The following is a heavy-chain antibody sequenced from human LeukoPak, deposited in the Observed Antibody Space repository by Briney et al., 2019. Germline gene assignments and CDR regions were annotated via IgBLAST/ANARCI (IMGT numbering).Heavy chain of an antibody. D-gene: IGHD6-19*01. CDR3: ARDRGGSSGWYTFNY. V-gene: IGHV3-33*01. J-gene: IGHJ4*02. Sequence: GRSLRLSCAASGFTFSSYGMHWVRQAPGKGLEWVAVIWYDGSNKYYADSVKGRFTISRDNSKNTLYLQMNSLRAEDTAVYYCARDRGGSSGWYTFNYWGQRTLVTVSS. CDR1: GFTFSSYG. CDR2: IWYDGSNK.